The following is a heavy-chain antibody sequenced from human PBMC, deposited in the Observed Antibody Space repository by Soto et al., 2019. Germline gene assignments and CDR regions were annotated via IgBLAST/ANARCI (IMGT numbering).Heavy chain of an antibody. J-gene: IGHJ5*01. D-gene: IGHD3-3*01. CDR3: ARYKCGLFGADGRWLDS. CDR1: GGSISSTSYY. Sequence: SETLSLTCTVSGGSISSTSYYWGWIRQHPGKGLEWIGSIYYSGSTYYNPSLKSRVTISVDTSKNHFSLKLSSVTAADTAVYYCARYKCGLFGADGRWLDSCGQGTLVTVSS. CDR2: IYYSGST. V-gene: IGHV4-39*02.